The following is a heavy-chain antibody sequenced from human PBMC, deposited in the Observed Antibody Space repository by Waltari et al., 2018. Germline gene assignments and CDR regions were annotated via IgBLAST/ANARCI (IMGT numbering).Heavy chain of an antibody. V-gene: IGHV1-69-2*01. J-gene: IGHJ4*02. CDR2: IDPEDGET. CDR3: APLPGGSGQTFDY. Sequence: EVQLVQSGAAVKKPGATVKISCKASGYTFIDYFMPWVQQAPGKGLEWVGRIDPEDGETVYAEKFQGRVTITADTSTDTSYLELSSLRSDDTAVYYCAPLPGGSGQTFDYWGQGTLLTVSS. CDR1: GYTFIDYF. D-gene: IGHD3-10*01.